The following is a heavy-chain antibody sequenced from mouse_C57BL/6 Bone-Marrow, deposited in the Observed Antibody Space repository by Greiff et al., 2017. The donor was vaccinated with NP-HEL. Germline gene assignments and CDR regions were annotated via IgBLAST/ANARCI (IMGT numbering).Heavy chain of an antibody. CDR3: ARNYYGSSYGCAYYAMDY. CDR1: GYTFTDHT. V-gene: IGHV1-78*01. D-gene: IGHD1-1*01. CDR2: IYPRDGST. Sequence: VQLQQSDAELVKPGASVKISCKVSGYTFTDHTIHWMKQRPEQGLEWIGYIYPRDGSTKYNEKFKGKATLTADKSSSTAYLQVNRLTSEDSAFYFCARNYYGSSYGCAYYAMDYWGQGTSVPVSS. J-gene: IGHJ4*01.